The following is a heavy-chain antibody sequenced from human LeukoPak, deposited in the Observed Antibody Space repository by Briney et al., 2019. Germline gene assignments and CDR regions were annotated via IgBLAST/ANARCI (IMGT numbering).Heavy chain of an antibody. CDR1: GYTFTSYG. V-gene: IGHV1-18*01. CDR2: ISAYNGNT. Sequence: ASVKVSCKASGYTFTSYGISWVRQAPGQGLEWMGWISAYNGNTNYAQKLQGRVTMTTDTSTSTAYMELRSLRSDDTAVYYCAKDQTYFYGSGGKWFDPWGQGTLVTVSS. D-gene: IGHD3-10*01. CDR3: AKDQTYFYGSGGKWFDP. J-gene: IGHJ5*02.